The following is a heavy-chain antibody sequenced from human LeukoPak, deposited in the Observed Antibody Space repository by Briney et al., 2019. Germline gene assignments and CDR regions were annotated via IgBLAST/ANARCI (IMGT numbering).Heavy chain of an antibody. Sequence: ASVKVSCKASGYTFTSYGISWERQAPGQGLEWMGWINPNSGGTNYAQKFQGRVTMTRDTSISTAYMELSRLRSDDTAVYYCARVGYCSSTSCPAFDYWGQGTLVTVSS. D-gene: IGHD2-2*01. J-gene: IGHJ4*02. CDR1: GYTFTSYG. CDR3: ARVGYCSSTSCPAFDY. CDR2: INPNSGGT. V-gene: IGHV1-2*02.